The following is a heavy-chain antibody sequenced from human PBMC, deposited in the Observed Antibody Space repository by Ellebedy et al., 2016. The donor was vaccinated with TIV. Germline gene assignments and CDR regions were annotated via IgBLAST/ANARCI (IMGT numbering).Heavy chain of an antibody. V-gene: IGHV3-7*01. Sequence: GESLKISCVGSGFSFRSYWMSWVRQAPGKGLEWVANMRQDGGDKYYVDSVKGRFTISRDNAKSSLYLQMDSVRAEDTAVYYCATDGSYGDYRSPAHAFVTWGQGTMVTVSS. CDR2: MRQDGGDK. J-gene: IGHJ3*02. D-gene: IGHD4-17*01. CDR1: GFSFRSYW. CDR3: ATDGSYGDYRSPAHAFVT.